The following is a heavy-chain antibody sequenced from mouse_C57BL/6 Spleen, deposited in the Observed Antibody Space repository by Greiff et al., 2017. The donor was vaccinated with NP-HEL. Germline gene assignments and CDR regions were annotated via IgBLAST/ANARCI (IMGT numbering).Heavy chain of an antibody. J-gene: IGHJ2*01. CDR3: AREYLDY. Sequence: EVNLQESGPGLVKPSQSLSLTCSVTGYSITSGYYWNWIRQFPGNKLEWMGYISYDGSNNYNPSLKNRISITRDTSKNQFFLKLNSVTTEDTATYYCAREYLDYWGQGTTLTVSS. V-gene: IGHV3-6*01. CDR2: ISYDGSN. CDR1: GYSITSGYY.